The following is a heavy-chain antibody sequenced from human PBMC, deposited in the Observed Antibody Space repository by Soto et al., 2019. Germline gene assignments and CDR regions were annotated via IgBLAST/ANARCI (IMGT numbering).Heavy chain of an antibody. Sequence: EVQLLESGGGLVQPGGSLRLSCAASGFTFSSYAMSWVRQAPGKGLEWVSAISGSGGSTYYADSVKGRFTISRDNSKNTLYLQMNSLRAEDTAVYYCAKDHVLRFLEWFTYYFAYWGQGTLVTVSS. J-gene: IGHJ4*02. D-gene: IGHD3-3*01. CDR1: GFTFSSYA. CDR2: ISGSGGST. CDR3: AKDHVLRFLEWFTYYFAY. V-gene: IGHV3-23*01.